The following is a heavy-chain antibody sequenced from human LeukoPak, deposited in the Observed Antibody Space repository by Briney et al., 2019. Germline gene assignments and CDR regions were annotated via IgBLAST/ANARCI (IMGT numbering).Heavy chain of an antibody. CDR1: GYTFTSYG. CDR2: ISAYNGNT. CDR3: ALGVVPAAPWLAWFDP. D-gene: IGHD2-2*01. Sequence: ASVKVSCKASGYTFTSYGISWVRQAPGQGLEWMGWISAYNGNTNYAQKLQGRVTMTTDTSTSTAYMELSSLRSEDTAVYYCALGVVPAAPWLAWFDPWGQGTLVTVSS. V-gene: IGHV1-18*01. J-gene: IGHJ5*02.